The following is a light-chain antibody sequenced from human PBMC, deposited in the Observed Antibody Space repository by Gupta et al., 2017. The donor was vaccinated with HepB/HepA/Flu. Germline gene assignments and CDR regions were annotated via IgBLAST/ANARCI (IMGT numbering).Light chain of an antibody. CDR3: QQRSNWPWT. J-gene: IGKJ1*01. Sequence: EIVLTQSPATLSWSPGERATLSCRASQSVSSYLAWYQQKPGQAPRLLIYDASNRATGIPARFSGSGSGTEFTLTISSREPEDFAIYYCQQRSNWPWTFGQGTKVEIK. CDR1: QSVSSY. V-gene: IGKV3-11*01. CDR2: DAS.